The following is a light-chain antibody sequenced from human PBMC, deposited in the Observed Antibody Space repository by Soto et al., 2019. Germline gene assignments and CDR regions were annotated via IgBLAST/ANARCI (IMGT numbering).Light chain of an antibody. Sequence: EIVMTKSPATLSVSTGERATLSARASQSISSNLAWYQQKPGQAPRLLMFRTSSRATGFPARFSGSGSGTEFNLTISSLQSEDLGVYDCQQYNNWPRATVGGGNKVEIK. V-gene: IGKV3-15*01. CDR2: RTS. CDR1: QSISSN. J-gene: IGKJ4*01. CDR3: QQYNNWPRAT.